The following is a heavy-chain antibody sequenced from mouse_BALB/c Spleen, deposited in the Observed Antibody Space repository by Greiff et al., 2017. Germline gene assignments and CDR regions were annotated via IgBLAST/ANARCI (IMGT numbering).Heavy chain of an antibody. J-gene: IGHJ4*01. V-gene: IGHV7-3*02. CDR3: ARDRSRYYAMDY. D-gene: IGHD1-1*01. CDR1: GFTFTDYY. Sequence: EVKLMESGGGLVQPGGSLRLSCATSGFTFTDYYMSWVRQPPGKALEWLGFIRNKANGYTTEYSASVKGRFTISRDNSQSILYLQMNTLRAEDSATYYCARDRSRYYAMDYWGQGTSVTVSS. CDR2: IRNKANGYTT.